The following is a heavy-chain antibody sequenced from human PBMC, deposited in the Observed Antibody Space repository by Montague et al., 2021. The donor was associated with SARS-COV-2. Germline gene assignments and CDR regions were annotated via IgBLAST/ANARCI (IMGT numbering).Heavy chain of an antibody. CDR3: ARDPAYCSSTSCYDDAFDI. CDR1: GGSISSYY. D-gene: IGHD2-2*01. CDR2: IYPSGST. J-gene: IGHJ3*02. V-gene: IGHV4-4*07. Sequence: SETLSLTCTVSGGSISSYYWSWIRQPAGKGLEWIGRIYPSGSTHYNPSLKSRVTMSVDTSKNQFSLKLSSVTAADTAVYYCARDPAYCSSTSCYDDAFDIWGQGTMVTVSS.